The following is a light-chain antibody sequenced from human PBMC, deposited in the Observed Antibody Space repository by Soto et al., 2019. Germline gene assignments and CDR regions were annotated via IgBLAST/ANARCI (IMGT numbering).Light chain of an antibody. CDR1: QRISTY. V-gene: IGKV1-39*01. Sequence: DIQMTQSPSSLSASVGDTVTITCRASQRISTYLHWYQQRPGRDPNLLIYAAFNLQSGVPSRFSGSGSGTVFALTISSLQPEDFATYYCQQSYSSPLTFGGGNKVDI. CDR2: AAF. CDR3: QQSYSSPLT. J-gene: IGKJ4*01.